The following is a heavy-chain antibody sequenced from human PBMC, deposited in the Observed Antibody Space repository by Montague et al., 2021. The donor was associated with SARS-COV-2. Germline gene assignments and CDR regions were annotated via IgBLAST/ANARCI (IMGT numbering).Heavy chain of an antibody. CDR2: IYYSGST. Sequence: SETLSLTCTVSGGSISTYYWSWIRQPPGKGLEWIGYIYYSGSTNYNPSLKSRVTISVDTSKNQFSLKLSSVTAADTAVYYCARHGPFVVVTAIHDTCDIWGQGTMVTVSS. CDR1: GGSISTYY. V-gene: IGHV4-59*08. CDR3: ARHGPFVVVTAIHDTCDI. D-gene: IGHD2-21*02. J-gene: IGHJ3*02.